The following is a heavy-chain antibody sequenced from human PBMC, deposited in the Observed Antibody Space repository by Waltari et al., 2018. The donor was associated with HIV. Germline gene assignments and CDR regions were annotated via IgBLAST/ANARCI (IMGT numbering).Heavy chain of an antibody. CDR3: ARSITIFGVVTKGSDAFDV. V-gene: IGHV2-70*04. D-gene: IGHD3-3*01. Sequence: QVTLKESGPALVKSTQTLTLTCTFSGFSLSTSGTCVSWIRQPPGKALEWLARIDWDDDKFYTTSLKTRLSISKDTSKNQVVLTMTNVDPVDTATYYCARSITIFGVVTKGSDAFDVWGQGTMVTVSS. CDR1: GFSLSTSGTC. CDR2: IDWDDDK. J-gene: IGHJ3*01.